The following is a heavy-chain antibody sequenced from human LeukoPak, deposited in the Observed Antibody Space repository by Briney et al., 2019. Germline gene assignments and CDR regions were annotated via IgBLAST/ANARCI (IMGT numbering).Heavy chain of an antibody. CDR2: ISSSSNYI. V-gene: IGHV3-21*01. CDR3: ARLIYGSGSYTAFDI. J-gene: IGHJ3*02. Sequence: PGGSLRLSCAASGFTFSSHTMNWVRQAPGKGLEWVSSISSSSNYIYYADSLKGRFTISRDNAKNSLYLQMNSLGAEDTAVYYCARLIYGSGSYTAFDIWGQGTMVTVSS. D-gene: IGHD3-10*01. CDR1: GFTFSSHT.